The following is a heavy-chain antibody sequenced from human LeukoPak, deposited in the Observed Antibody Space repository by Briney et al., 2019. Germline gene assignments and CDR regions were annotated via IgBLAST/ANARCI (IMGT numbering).Heavy chain of an antibody. CDR2: INPNSGGT. D-gene: IGHD5-18*01. CDR3: ARDLPRYSYGNYYYYYMDV. CDR1: GYTFTGYY. Sequence: GASVKVSCKASGYTFTGYYMHWVRQAPGQGLEWMGWINPNSGGTNYAQKFQGRVIMTRDTSISTAYMELSRLRSDDTAVYYCARDLPRYSYGNYYYYYMDVWGKGTTVTVSS. V-gene: IGHV1-2*02. J-gene: IGHJ6*03.